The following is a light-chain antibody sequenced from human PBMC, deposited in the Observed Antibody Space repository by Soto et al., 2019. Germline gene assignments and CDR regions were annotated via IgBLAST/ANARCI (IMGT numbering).Light chain of an antibody. CDR3: SLYTSSSTYV. J-gene: IGLJ1*01. Sequence: QSALTQPPSVSGSPGQSVTISCTGTSSDVGSYNRVSWYQQPPGTGPKLMIYEVSNRPSGVPDRFSGSKSGNTASLTISGLQAEDEADYYCSLYTSSSTYVFGTGTKATVL. CDR2: EVS. CDR1: SSDVGSYNR. V-gene: IGLV2-18*01.